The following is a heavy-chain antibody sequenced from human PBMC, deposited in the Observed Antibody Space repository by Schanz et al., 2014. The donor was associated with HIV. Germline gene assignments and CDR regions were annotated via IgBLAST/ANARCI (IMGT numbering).Heavy chain of an antibody. CDR1: GGALHSFA. CDR2: IIPTFGIA. D-gene: IGHD3-3*01. CDR3: ARSFGVGDLGFGV. J-gene: IGHJ6*02. V-gene: IGHV1-69*01. Sequence: QVLLVQSGAEVKKPGSSVKVSCRTSGGALHSFAVSWVRQAPGQGLEWMGGIIPTFGIANYAPKFQGRITITADESTSTAYLELRSLRPEDTAMFFCARSFGVGDLGFGVWGQGTTVIVSS.